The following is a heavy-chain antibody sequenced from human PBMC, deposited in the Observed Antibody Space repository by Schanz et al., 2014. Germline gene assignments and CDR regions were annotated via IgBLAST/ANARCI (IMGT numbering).Heavy chain of an antibody. CDR3: AKDQLANYRGSGYNWFDP. J-gene: IGHJ5*02. Sequence: QVQLVESGGGVVQPGGSLRLSCAASGFTFSRHGMNWVRLVPGKGLECVSGISGGGGSAYYADSVKGRFSVSRDNSKNTLYLQMNSLRADDTAVYYCAKDQLANYRGSGYNWFDPWGQGTLVTVSS. D-gene: IGHD3-10*01. V-gene: IGHV3-NL1*01. CDR2: ISGGGGSA. CDR1: GFTFSRHG.